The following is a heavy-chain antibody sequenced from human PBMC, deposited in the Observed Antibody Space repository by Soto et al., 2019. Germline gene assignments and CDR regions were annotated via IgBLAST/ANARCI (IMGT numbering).Heavy chain of an antibody. V-gene: IGHV3-48*02. Sequence: SGGSLRLSCASSGFTFSTYSMSWVRQAPGKGLEWISHMGGSNTTRYYADSVKGRFTISRDNAKNSLYLQMNSLRDEDTAVYYCAREPTTRAYRGSGMDVWGQGTTVTVSS. CDR1: GFTFSTYS. J-gene: IGHJ6*02. CDR2: MGGSNTTR. CDR3: AREPTTRAYRGSGMDV. D-gene: IGHD2-21*01.